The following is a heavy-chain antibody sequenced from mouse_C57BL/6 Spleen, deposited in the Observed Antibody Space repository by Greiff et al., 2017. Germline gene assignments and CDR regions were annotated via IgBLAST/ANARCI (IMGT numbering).Heavy chain of an antibody. V-gene: IGHV1-61*01. D-gene: IGHD1-1*01. CDR2: IYPSDSET. CDR3: AKGGDYYGSRCGFAY. CDR1: GYTFTSYW. J-gene: IGHJ3*01. Sequence: QVQLQQPGAELVRPGSSVKLSCKASGYTFTSYWMDWVKQRPGQGLEWIGNIYPSDSETHYNQKFKDKATLTVDKSSSTAYMQLSSLTSEDSAVYYCAKGGDYYGSRCGFAYWGQGTLVTVSA.